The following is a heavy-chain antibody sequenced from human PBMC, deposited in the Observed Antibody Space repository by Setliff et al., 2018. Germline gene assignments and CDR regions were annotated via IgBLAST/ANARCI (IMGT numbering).Heavy chain of an antibody. Sequence: PGESLKISCEASGYTFASYWVAWVRQRPGKGLEWTGILYPGDSDTKYSPSFQGQVTISADKSIGTAYLQWSSLKASDTAIYYCGRSPGLAEGGNWFAPWGQGTLVTVSS. CDR2: LYPGDSDT. CDR3: GRSPGLAEGGNWFAP. D-gene: IGHD6-13*01. CDR1: GYTFASYW. J-gene: IGHJ5*02. V-gene: IGHV5-51*01.